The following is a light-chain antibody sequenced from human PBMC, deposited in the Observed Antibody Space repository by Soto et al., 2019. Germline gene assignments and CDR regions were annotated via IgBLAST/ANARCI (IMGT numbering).Light chain of an antibody. J-gene: IGKJ1*01. CDR3: QQYNSYSLT. V-gene: IGKV1-5*01. CDR2: DAS. Sequence: DIQMTQSPSTLSASVGDRVTITCRASQSIRTWLAWYQQKPGKAPKLLIYDASSLQSGVPSRFSGSGSGTEFTLTISSLQPDDFATYYCQQYNSYSLTFGQGTKVDIK. CDR1: QSIRTW.